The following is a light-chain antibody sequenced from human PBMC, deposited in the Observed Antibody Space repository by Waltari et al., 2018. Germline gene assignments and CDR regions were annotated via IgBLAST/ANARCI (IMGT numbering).Light chain of an antibody. Sequence: QSVLTQPPSVSAAPGQKVTISCSGSSSHIGNNYVSWYQQFPGTAPKLLIYDNNKRPSGIPDRFSGSKSGTSATLGITGLQTGDEADYYCGTWDSSLSAEVFGGGTKLTVL. CDR1: SSHIGNNY. V-gene: IGLV1-51*01. J-gene: IGLJ3*02. CDR3: GTWDSSLSAEV. CDR2: DNN.